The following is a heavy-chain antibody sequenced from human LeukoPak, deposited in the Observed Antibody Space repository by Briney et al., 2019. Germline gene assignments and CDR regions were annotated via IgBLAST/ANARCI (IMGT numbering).Heavy chain of an antibody. CDR3: ARGSSGWYPNAFDI. V-gene: IGHV1-69*04. CDR1: GGTFSSYA. CDR2: IIPILGIA. D-gene: IGHD6-19*01. J-gene: IGHJ3*02. Sequence: SVKVSCKASGGTFSSYAISWVRQAPGQGLEWMGRIIPILGIANYAQKFQGRVTITADKSTSTAYMELSSLRSEDTAVYYCARGSSGWYPNAFDIWGQGTMVTVSS.